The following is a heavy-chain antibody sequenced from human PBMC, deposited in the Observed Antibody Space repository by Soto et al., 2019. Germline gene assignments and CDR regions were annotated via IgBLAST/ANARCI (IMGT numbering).Heavy chain of an antibody. J-gene: IGHJ6*02. CDR2: IWYDGSNK. V-gene: IGHV3-33*01. CDR1: GFTFSSYG. Sequence: PGGSLRLSCAASGFTFSSYGMHWVRQAPGKGLEWVAVIWYDGSNKYYADSVKGRFTISRDNSKNTLYLQMNSLRAEDTAVYYCARDRVVVVPAAPFQDYYYGMDVWGQGTTVTVSS. CDR3: ARDRVVVVPAAPFQDYYYGMDV. D-gene: IGHD2-2*01.